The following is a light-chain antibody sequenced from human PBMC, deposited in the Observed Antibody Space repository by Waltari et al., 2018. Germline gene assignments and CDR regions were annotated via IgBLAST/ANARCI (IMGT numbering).Light chain of an antibody. Sequence: QSALTQPASVSGSPGQSITLSCTGTSSAVGGYNYASWYQQHPGKAPNLMIYDVSKRPSGVSNRFSGSKSGNTASLNISGLQAEDEADYYCSSYTSSSTWVFGGGTKLTVL. V-gene: IGLV2-14*01. CDR2: DVS. J-gene: IGLJ2*01. CDR3: SSYTSSSTWV. CDR1: SSAVGGYNY.